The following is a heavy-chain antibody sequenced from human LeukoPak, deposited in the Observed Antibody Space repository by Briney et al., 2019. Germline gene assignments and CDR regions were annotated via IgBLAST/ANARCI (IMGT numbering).Heavy chain of an antibody. CDR2: IYSSGST. V-gene: IGHV4-4*07. J-gene: IGHJ4*02. CDR1: GGSISSYY. CDR3: ARSKLEPTTVDY. D-gene: IGHD1-1*01. Sequence: SETLSLTCTVSGGSISSYYWSWIRQPAGKGLEWIGRIYSSGSTNYNPSLKSRVTMSVDTSKSQFSLRLSSVTAADTAVYYCARSKLEPTTVDYWGQGTLVTVSS.